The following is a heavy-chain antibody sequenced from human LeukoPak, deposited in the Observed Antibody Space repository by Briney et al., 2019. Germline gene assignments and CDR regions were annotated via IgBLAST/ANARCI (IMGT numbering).Heavy chain of an antibody. CDR1: GGSISSGSYY. CDR2: IYTSGSA. J-gene: IGHJ4*02. D-gene: IGHD3-9*01. Sequence: SETLSLTCTVSGGSISSGSYYWTWIRQPAGKGLEWIGRIYTSGSANYNPSLKSRVTISIDTSKNQFSLQLSSVTAADTAVYYCARENYNILTAYDYWGQGTLVTVSS. V-gene: IGHV4-61*02. CDR3: ARENYNILTAYDY.